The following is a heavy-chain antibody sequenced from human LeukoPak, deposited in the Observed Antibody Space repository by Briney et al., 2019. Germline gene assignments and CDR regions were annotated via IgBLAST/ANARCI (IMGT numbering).Heavy chain of an antibody. CDR1: GFTFSSYS. V-gene: IGHV3-21*01. CDR2: ISTSSSYI. CDR3: ARAAIAAARIYYYMDV. J-gene: IGHJ6*03. Sequence: KTGGSLRLSCAASGFTFSSYSMNWVRQAPGKGLEWVSFISTSSSYIHNADSVKGRFTIYRDNAENSLYLQMNSLRAEDTAVYYCARAAIAAARIYYYMDVWGKGTTVTVSS. D-gene: IGHD6-13*01.